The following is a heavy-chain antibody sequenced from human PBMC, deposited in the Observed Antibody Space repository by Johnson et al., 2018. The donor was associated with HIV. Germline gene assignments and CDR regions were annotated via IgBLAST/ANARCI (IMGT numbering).Heavy chain of an antibody. Sequence: VQLVESGGGVVQPGRSLRLSCAASGFIFSNYGMHWVRQAPGKGLEWVAIMSYDRSNKNYGDSVKGRFTISRDNSNNTLYLQMNSLRVEDTAVYLCARGRISMKVVDLRGGGFDIWGQGTKVTVSS. CDR1: GFIFSNYG. D-gene: IGHD3-22*01. CDR2: MSYDRSNK. CDR3: ARGRISMKVVDLRGGGFDI. V-gene: IGHV3-30*03. J-gene: IGHJ3*02.